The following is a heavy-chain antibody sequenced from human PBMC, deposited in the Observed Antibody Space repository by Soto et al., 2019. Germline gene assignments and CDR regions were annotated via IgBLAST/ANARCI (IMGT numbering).Heavy chain of an antibody. CDR1: GFTFDDYA. V-gene: IGHV3-9*01. CDR3: AKGGQADYYDSSGIFGY. J-gene: IGHJ4*02. CDR2: ISWNSGSI. Sequence: EVQLVESGGGLVQPGRSLRLSCAASGFTFDDYAMHWVRQAPGKGLEWVSGISWNSGSIGYADSVKGRLTISRDNAKNSLYLQMNSLRAEDTALYYCAKGGQADYYDSSGIFGYWGQGTLVTVSS. D-gene: IGHD3-22*01.